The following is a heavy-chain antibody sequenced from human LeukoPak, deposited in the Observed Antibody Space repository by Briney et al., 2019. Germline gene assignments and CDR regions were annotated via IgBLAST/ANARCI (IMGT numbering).Heavy chain of an antibody. V-gene: IGHV1-2*02. CDR2: INPNSGGT. Sequence: ASVKVSCKASGYTFTGYYMHWVRQAPGQGLEWMGWINPNSGGTNYAQKFQGRVTMTRDTSISTAYMELSRLRSDDTAVYYCARQFDGPYGPPFTGFLKNWFDPWGQGTLVTVSS. D-gene: IGHD3-10*01. CDR1: GYTFTGYY. CDR3: ARQFDGPYGPPFTGFLKNWFDP. J-gene: IGHJ5*02.